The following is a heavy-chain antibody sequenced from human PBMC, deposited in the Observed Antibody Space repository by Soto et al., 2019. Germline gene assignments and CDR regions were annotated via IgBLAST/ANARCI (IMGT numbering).Heavy chain of an antibody. Sequence: GGSLRLSCAASGFSVTSYAMGWLRQAPGKGLGWVSALSGSGIGKDYADSVKGRFTISRDNSRNTLYLQMSGLRVEDTAVYYCAKDRYCSATSCQDFGSWGQGTLVTVSS. CDR1: GFSVTSYA. CDR3: AKDRYCSATSCQDFGS. J-gene: IGHJ4*02. CDR2: LSGSGIGK. D-gene: IGHD2-2*01. V-gene: IGHV3-23*01.